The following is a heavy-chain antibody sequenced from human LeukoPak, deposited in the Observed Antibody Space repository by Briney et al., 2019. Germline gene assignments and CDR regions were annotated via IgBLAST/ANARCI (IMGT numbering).Heavy chain of an antibody. CDR2: IRYDGSNK. CDR3: AKDHIAAAGNLYYFDY. V-gene: IGHV3-30*02. D-gene: IGHD6-13*01. Sequence: GGSLGLSCAASGFTFSSYGMHWVRQAPGKGLEWVAFIRYDGSNKYYADSVKGRFTISRDNSKNTLYLQMNSLRAEDTAVYYCAKDHIAAAGNLYYFDYWGQGTLVTVSS. J-gene: IGHJ4*02. CDR1: GFTFSSYG.